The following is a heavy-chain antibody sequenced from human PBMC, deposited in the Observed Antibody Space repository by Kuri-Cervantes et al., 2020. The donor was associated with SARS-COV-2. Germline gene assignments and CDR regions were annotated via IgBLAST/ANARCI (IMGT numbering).Heavy chain of an antibody. J-gene: IGHJ4*02. Sequence: GGSLRLSCTASGFSISDRAYWMTWVRQTPGKGLEWVANIKHDGSERFYVDSVKGRFTISRDNAKNSLYLQMDSLRAEDTAVYYCVREKEGWLQGDYWGQGTLVTVSS. CDR1: GFSISDRAYW. D-gene: IGHD5-24*01. CDR3: VREKEGWLQGDY. V-gene: IGHV3-7*01. CDR2: IKHDGSER.